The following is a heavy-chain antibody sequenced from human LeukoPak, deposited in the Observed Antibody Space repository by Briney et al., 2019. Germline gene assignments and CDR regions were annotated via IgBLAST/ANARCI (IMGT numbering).Heavy chain of an antibody. D-gene: IGHD3-22*01. CDR3: TTVRPGTSGYSY. J-gene: IGHJ4*02. V-gene: IGHV3-15*01. Sequence: PGGSLRLSCAASGFXFSSAWITWVRQAPGKGLEWVGGVRSKADGGTTDYAAPAKGRFTSSRDDSKNTVLLQMNSLKTEDTAVYYCTTVRPGTSGYSYWGQGTLVTVSS. CDR1: GFXFSSAW. CDR2: VRSKADGGTT.